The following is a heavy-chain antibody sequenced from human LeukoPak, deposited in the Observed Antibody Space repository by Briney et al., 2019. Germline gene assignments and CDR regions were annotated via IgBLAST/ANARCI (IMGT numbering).Heavy chain of an antibody. CDR3: AREFGWSFDY. CDR1: GFSFSSYW. CDR2: IKQDGSEK. V-gene: IGHV3-7*01. D-gene: IGHD6-19*01. Sequence: GGSLRLSCAVSGFSFSSYWMTWVREAPGKGLEWVANIKQDGSEKNYVASVKGRFTISRDNAKNSLYLQMNSLRAEDTAVYYCAREFGWSFDYWGQGTLVTLSS. J-gene: IGHJ4*02.